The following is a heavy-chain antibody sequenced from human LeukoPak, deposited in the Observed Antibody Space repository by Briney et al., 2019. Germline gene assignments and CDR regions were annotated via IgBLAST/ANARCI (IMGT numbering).Heavy chain of an antibody. CDR2: ISSSNSYI. CDR1: GFTFSSYN. D-gene: IGHD1-20*01. CDR3: ARGTNWSPLDFDY. V-gene: IGHV3-21*01. J-gene: IGHJ4*02. Sequence: GSLRLSCAASGFTFSSYNMHWVRQPPGKGLEWVSSISSSNSYIYYADSMKGRFTISRDNAKNSLYLQMNSPRAEDTAVYYCARGTNWSPLDFDYWGQGTLVTVSS.